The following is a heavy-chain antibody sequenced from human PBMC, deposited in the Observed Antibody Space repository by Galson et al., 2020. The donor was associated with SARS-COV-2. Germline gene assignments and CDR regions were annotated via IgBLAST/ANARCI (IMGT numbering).Heavy chain of an antibody. V-gene: IGHV4-31*03. Sequence: SQTLSLPCPVSGGSISSGGYYWSWIRQHPGKGLEWIGYIYYSGSTYYNPSLKSRVTISVDTSKNQFSLKLSSVTAADTAVYYCARVTAASCLTFDCWGQGTLVTVSS. CDR1: GGSISSGGYY. CDR2: IYYSGST. J-gene: IGHJ4*02. D-gene: IGHD6-13*01. CDR3: ARVTAASCLTFDC.